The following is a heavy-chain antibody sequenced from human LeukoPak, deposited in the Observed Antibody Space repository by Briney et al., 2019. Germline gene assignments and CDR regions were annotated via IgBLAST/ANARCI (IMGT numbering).Heavy chain of an antibody. D-gene: IGHD2/OR15-2a*01. CDR2: IRYDGSNK. J-gene: IGHJ6*03. CDR1: GFTFSSYG. V-gene: IGHV3-30*02. CDR3: AKESLTFHYYYMDV. Sequence: GGSLRLSCAASGFTFSSYGMHWVRQAPGKGLEGAAFIRYDGSNKYYAASVKGRFTISRDNSKNTLYLQMNSLRAEDTAVYYCAKESLTFHYYYMDVWGKGTTVTISS.